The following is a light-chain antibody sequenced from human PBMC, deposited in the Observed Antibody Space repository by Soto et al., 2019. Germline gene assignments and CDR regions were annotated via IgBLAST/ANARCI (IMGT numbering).Light chain of an antibody. Sequence: NGFNQSPGTLSLSQGERATLSCRASQSVSYYLAWYQQKPGQAPRLLIYDASSRATGVPDRFSGSGSGTDFTLTISRLEPEDFAVYYCQQYGSTRVFGQGTMV. CDR3: QQYGSTRV. CDR1: QSVSYY. V-gene: IGKV3-20*01. J-gene: IGKJ1*01. CDR2: DAS.